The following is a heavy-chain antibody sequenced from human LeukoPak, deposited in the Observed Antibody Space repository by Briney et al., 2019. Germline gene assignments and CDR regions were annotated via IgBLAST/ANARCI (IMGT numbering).Heavy chain of an antibody. V-gene: IGHV3-11*04. J-gene: IGHJ3*01. Sequence: GGSLRLSCVASGFKFSDSYKNWIRQAPGRGLEWVSYIVRSSGSTTYYADSVKGRFTISRDDAKNSLFLQMNSLRAEDTAVYYCARGEDFWSGTDAFDVWGQGTMVTVSS. CDR3: ARGEDFWSGTDAFDV. CDR1: GFKFSDSY. CDR2: IVRSSGSTT. D-gene: IGHD3-3*01.